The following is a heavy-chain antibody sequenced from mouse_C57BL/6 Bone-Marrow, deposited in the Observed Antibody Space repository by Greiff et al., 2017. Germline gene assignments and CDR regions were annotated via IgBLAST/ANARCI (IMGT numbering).Heavy chain of an antibody. CDR2: IYPGSGST. CDR1: GYTFTSYW. J-gene: IGHJ2*01. D-gene: IGHD2-5*01. CDR3: ARDYSNPYYFDY. Sequence: VQLQQPGAELVKPGASVKMSCKASGYTFTSYWITWVKQRPGQGLEWIGYIYPGSGSTNYNEKFKSKATLTVDTSSSTAYMQLSSLTSEDSAVYYCARDYSNPYYFDYWGQGTTLTVSS. V-gene: IGHV1-55*01.